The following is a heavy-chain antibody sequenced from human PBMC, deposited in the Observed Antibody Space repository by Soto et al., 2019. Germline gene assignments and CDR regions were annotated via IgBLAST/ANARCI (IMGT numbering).Heavy chain of an antibody. CDR3: ARHRVAAAGFFDY. D-gene: IGHD6-13*01. V-gene: IGHV4-39*01. J-gene: IGHJ4*02. CDR1: GGSISSSSYY. Sequence: SETLSLTCTVSGGSISSSSYYWGWIRQPPGKGLEWIGSIYYSGSTYYNPSLKSRVTISVDTSKNQFSLKLSSVTAADTAVYYCARHRVAAAGFFDYWGQGTLVTVSS. CDR2: IYYSGST.